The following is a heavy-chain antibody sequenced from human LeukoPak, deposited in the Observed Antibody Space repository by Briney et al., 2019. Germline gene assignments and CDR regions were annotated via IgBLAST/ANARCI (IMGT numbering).Heavy chain of an antibody. V-gene: IGHV4-59*12. Sequence: SETLSLTCLVSGGSISGSHWSWIRQPPGKGLEWIGYIYYSGSTNYNPSLKSRVTISVDTSKNQFSLKLTSVTAADTAVYYCARPSGGTPFKRFDYWSQGTLVTVSS. CDR1: GGSISGSH. D-gene: IGHD1-1*01. J-gene: IGHJ4*02. CDR3: ARPSGGTPFKRFDY. CDR2: IYYSGST.